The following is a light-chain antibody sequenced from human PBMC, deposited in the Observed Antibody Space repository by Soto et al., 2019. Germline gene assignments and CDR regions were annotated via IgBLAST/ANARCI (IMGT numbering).Light chain of an antibody. CDR2: GAS. Sequence: DIPLTQSPSAMSASVGDRVTITCRASQGMHKYIAWFQQKPVKVPKRLIYGASSVQSGVPSRFSGSGSGTEFTLTISSLQPEDFATYYCLQHNFYPPTFGQGTRLE. CDR1: QGMHKY. V-gene: IGKV1-17*03. CDR3: LQHNFYPPT. J-gene: IGKJ5*01.